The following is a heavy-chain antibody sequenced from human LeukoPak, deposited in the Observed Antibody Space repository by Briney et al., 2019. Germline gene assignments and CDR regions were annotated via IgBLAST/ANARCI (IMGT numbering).Heavy chain of an antibody. D-gene: IGHD6-25*01. CDR1: GFTFSSYA. J-gene: IGHJ3*02. V-gene: IGHV3-30-3*01. CDR2: ITYDGSNK. CDR3: ARETWRRAIDI. Sequence: GGSLRPSCAASGFTFSSYAMHWVRQAPGKGREWVAVITYDGSNKYYADSVKGRFTISRDNSKNTLYLQMNSLRAEDTAVYYCARETWRRAIDICGQGTMVTVSS.